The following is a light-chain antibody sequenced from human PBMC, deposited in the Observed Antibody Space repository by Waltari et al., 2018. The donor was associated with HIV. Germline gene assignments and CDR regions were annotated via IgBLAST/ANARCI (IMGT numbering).Light chain of an antibody. CDR3: QRYNNWPLA. V-gene: IGKV3-15*01. CDR2: GAS. CDR1: RTISNN. Sequence: EAVMTQSPATLSVSPGERATLSCRASRTISNNLAWYQQKPGRAPRLLIYGASTRATGIPARFSGSGSGTEFTLTISSLQSEDFAVYYCQRYNNWPLAFGPGTKVEIK. J-gene: IGKJ1*01.